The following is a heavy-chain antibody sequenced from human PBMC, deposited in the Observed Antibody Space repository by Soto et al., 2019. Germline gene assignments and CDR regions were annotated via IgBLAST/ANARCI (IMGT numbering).Heavy chain of an antibody. V-gene: IGHV1-3*01. CDR3: ARDTETLGPRANDALDI. CDR1: GYTFSAYT. Sequence: QAQLVQSGAEMKKPGASVKVSCKATGYTFSAYTMNWVRQAPGQSLEWMGWINAGSGNTKYSQNFQGRVGSTRDTSASTVYMELTGLTSEDTAVYYCARDTETLGPRANDALDIWGQGTMVTVSS. J-gene: IGHJ3*02. CDR2: INAGSGNT. D-gene: IGHD3-3*02.